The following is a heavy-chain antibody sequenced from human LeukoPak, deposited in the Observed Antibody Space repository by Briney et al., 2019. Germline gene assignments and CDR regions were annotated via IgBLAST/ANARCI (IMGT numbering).Heavy chain of an antibody. Sequence: ASVKVSCKASGYTFTSFDLSWVRQAPGQVLEWMGWISTYTDNTNYAQKLQGRVTMTTDTSTSTAYMELRSLRSDDTAVYYCARDTVGATPRTGMDVWGQGTTVTVSS. CDR1: GYTFTSFD. J-gene: IGHJ6*02. D-gene: IGHD1-26*01. CDR3: ARDTVGATPRTGMDV. V-gene: IGHV1-18*01. CDR2: ISTYTDNT.